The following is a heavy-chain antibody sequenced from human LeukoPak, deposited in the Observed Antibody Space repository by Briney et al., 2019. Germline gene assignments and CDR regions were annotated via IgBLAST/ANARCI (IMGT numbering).Heavy chain of an antibody. J-gene: IGHJ4*02. CDR2: TVGGGSPNT. CDR1: GFYFANYA. CDR3: ARGNRLLWFGELYPAPNDY. D-gene: IGHD3-10*01. Sequence: GGSLRLSCAASGFYFANYAMSWVRQAPGKGLEWVSATVGGGSPNTYHADSVKGRFTISRDNSKNTLYLQMNSLRAEDTAVYYCARGNRLLWFGELYPAPNDYWGQGTLVTVSS. V-gene: IGHV3-23*01.